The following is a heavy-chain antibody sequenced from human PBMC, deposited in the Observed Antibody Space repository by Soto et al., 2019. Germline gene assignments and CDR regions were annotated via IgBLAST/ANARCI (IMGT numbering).Heavy chain of an antibody. CDR3: ARVGSKSSIAADWDY. D-gene: IGHD6-6*01. Sequence: EVQLVESGGGLVQPGGSLRLYCAASGFTFSSYWMSWVRQAPGKGLEWVANIKQDGSEKYYVDSVKGRFTISRDNAKNSLYLQMNSLRAEDTAVYYCARVGSKSSIAADWDYLGQGTLVTVSS. J-gene: IGHJ4*02. CDR2: IKQDGSEK. CDR1: GFTFSSYW. V-gene: IGHV3-7*01.